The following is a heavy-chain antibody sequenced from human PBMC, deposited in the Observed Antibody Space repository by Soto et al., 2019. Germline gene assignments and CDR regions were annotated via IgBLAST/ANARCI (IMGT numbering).Heavy chain of an antibody. CDR2: IIPILGIA. CDR3: ARALVVVAINAFDI. J-gene: IGHJ3*02. Sequence: SVKVSCKASGGTSSSYTIIWVRQAPGQGLEWMGRIIPILGIASYAQKFQGRVTITADKSTSTAYMELSSLRSEDTAVYYCARALVVVAINAFDIWGQGTMVTVSS. V-gene: IGHV1-69*02. D-gene: IGHD2-15*01. CDR1: GGTSSSYT.